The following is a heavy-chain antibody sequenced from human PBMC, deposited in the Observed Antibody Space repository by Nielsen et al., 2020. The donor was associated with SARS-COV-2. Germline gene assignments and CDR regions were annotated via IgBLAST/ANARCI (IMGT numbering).Heavy chain of an antibody. Sequence: SCAASGFTFSSYWMSWIRQPPGKGLEWIGEINHSGSTNYNPSLKSRVTISVDTSKNQFSLKLSSVTAADTAVYYCARGGMTTVTIDYWGQGTLVTVSS. J-gene: IGHJ4*02. CDR3: ARGGMTTVTIDY. CDR1: GFTFSSYW. V-gene: IGHV4-34*01. D-gene: IGHD4-17*01. CDR2: INHSGST.